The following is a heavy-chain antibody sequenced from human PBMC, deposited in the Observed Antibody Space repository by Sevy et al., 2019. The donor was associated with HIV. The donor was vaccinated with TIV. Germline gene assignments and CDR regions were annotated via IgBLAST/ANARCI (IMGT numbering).Heavy chain of an antibody. CDR2: IKQDGSEK. CDR3: ARGCIGRLGELSH. Sequence: GGSLRLSCAASGFTFSSYWMSWVRQAPGKGLEWVANIKQDGSEKYYVDSVKGRFTISGDNAKNSLYLQMNSLRAEDTAVYYCARGCIGRLGELSHWGQGTLVTVSS. V-gene: IGHV3-7*01. CDR1: GFTFSSYW. D-gene: IGHD3-16*02. J-gene: IGHJ4*02.